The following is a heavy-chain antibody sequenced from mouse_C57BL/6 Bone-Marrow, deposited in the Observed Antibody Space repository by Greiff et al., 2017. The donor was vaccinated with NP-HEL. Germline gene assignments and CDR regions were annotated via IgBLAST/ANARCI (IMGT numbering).Heavy chain of an antibody. CDR2: FYSGSGSI. D-gene: IGHD1-1*01. V-gene: IGHV1-62-2*01. J-gene: IGHJ1*03. CDR3: ARHGDYFGSSYGYFDV. CDR1: GYTFTEYT. Sequence: QVQLQQSGAELVKPGASVKLSCKASGYTFTEYTIHWVKQRPGQGLEWIGWFYSGSGSIKYNEKFKDKATLTADNSSSTVYMDLSRLTSEDSAVFFWARHGDYFGSSYGYFDVWGTGTTVTVSS.